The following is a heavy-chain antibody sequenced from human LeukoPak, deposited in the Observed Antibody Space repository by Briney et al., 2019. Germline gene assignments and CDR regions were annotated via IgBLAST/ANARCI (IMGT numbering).Heavy chain of an antibody. Sequence: GGSLRLSCAASGFTFSSYWMHWVRQAPGKGLVWVSRINSDGSSTSYADSVKGRFTISRDNAKNTLYLQMSSLRAEDTAVYYCARVALRYLRGHYYGMDVWGKGTTVTVSS. CDR2: INSDGSST. CDR1: GFTFSSYW. J-gene: IGHJ6*04. D-gene: IGHD3-9*01. V-gene: IGHV3-74*01. CDR3: ARVALRYLRGHYYGMDV.